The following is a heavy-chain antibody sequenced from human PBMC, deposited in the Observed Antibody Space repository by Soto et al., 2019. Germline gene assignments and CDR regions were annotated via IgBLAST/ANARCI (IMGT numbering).Heavy chain of an antibody. D-gene: IGHD1-26*01. CDR3: AKDVVVGATTWLGDYYYYYGMDV. Sequence: HPGGSLRLSCAASGFTFSSYGMHWVRQAPGKGLEWVAVISYDGSNKYYADSVKGRFTISRDNSKNTLYLQMNSLRAEDTAVYYCAKDVVVGATTWLGDYYYYYGMDVWGQGTTVTVSS. CDR1: GFTFSSYG. V-gene: IGHV3-30*18. CDR2: ISYDGSNK. J-gene: IGHJ6*02.